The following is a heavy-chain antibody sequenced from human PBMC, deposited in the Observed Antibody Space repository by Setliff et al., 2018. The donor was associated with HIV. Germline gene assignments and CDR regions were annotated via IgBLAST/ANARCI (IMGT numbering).Heavy chain of an antibody. CDR1: GYSFTSYW. CDR3: ARLLMPRGFSYGSYYYYSMDV. D-gene: IGHD5-18*01. CDR2: IYLGDSDT. J-gene: IGHJ6*02. V-gene: IGHV5-51*01. Sequence: GASLKISCKGSGYSFTSYWIGWVRQMPGKGLEWMGIIYLGDSDTRYSPSFQGQVTISADKSISTAYLQWSSLKASDTAMYYCARLLMPRGFSYGSYYYYSMDVWGQGTAVTV.